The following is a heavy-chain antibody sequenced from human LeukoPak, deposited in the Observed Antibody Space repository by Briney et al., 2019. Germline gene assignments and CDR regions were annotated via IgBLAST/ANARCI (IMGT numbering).Heavy chain of an antibody. CDR2: INHSGST. V-gene: IGHV4-34*01. CDR1: GGSFSGYY. Sequence: SETLSLTCAVYGGSFSGYYWSWIRQPPGKGLEWIGEINHSGSTNYNPSLKSRVTISVDTSKNQFSLKLSSVTAADTAVYYCARSRIQLWNWGQGTLVTVSS. D-gene: IGHD5-18*01. CDR3: ARSRIQLWN. J-gene: IGHJ4*02.